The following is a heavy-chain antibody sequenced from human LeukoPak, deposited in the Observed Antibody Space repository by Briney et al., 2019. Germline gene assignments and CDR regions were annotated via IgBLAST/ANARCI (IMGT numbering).Heavy chain of an antibody. CDR3: AKDRPSQWYGMASGWPY. V-gene: IGHV3-30-3*01. D-gene: IGHD6-19*01. CDR2: MSYDGTNK. J-gene: IGHJ4*02. Sequence: GGSLRLSCAASGFTFSLYAMHWVRQAPGKGLEWVALMSYDGTNKYYADSVKGRFTISRDNSKNTLYLQMNSLRAEDTAVYYCAKDRPSQWYGMASGWPYWGQGTLVTVSS. CDR1: GFTFSLYA.